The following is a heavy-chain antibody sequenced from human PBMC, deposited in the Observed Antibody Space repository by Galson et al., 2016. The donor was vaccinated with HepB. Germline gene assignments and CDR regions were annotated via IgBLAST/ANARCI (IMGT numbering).Heavy chain of an antibody. J-gene: IGHJ6*03. Sequence: SLRLSCAASGFSFDTSEMNWVRQAPGKGLEWIGEVYHSGTTYYNPSLKSRVSISVDKSNNQFSLNLSSVTAADTAVYYCATSGGSGYYFCIDVWGKGTTVAVSS. V-gene: IGHV4-4*02. D-gene: IGHD1-26*01. CDR1: GFSFDTSEM. CDR2: VYHSGTT. CDR3: ATSGGSGYYFCIDV.